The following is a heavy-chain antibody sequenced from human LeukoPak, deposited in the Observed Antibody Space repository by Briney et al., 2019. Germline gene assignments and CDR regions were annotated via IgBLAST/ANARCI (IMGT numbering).Heavy chain of an antibody. V-gene: IGHV1-2*02. CDR1: GYTFTGYY. CDR2: INPNSGGT. Sequence: GASVKVSCKASGYTFTGYYMHWVRQAPGQGLEWMGWINPNSGGTNYAQKFQGRVTMTRDTSISTAYMELSRLRSDDTAVYYCATRALRLGELSPLDYWGQGTLVTVSS. J-gene: IGHJ4*02. CDR3: ATRALRLGELSPLDY. D-gene: IGHD3-16*02.